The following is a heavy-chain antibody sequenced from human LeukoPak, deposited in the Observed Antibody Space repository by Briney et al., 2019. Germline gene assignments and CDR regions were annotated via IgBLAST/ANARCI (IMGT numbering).Heavy chain of an antibody. CDR2: IKQDGSEK. Sequence: GGSLRLSCAASGFTFSSYWMSWVRQAPGKGLEWVANIKQDGSEKYYVDSVKGRFTISRDNAKNSLYLQMNSLRAEDTAVYYCARDSGRYYYDSGRTEDYWGQGTLVTVSS. J-gene: IGHJ4*02. D-gene: IGHD3-22*01. CDR3: ARDSGRYYYDSGRTEDY. CDR1: GFTFSSYW. V-gene: IGHV3-7*01.